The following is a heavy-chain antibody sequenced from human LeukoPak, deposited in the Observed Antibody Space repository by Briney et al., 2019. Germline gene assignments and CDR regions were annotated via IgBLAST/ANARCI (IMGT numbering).Heavy chain of an antibody. CDR2: ISGSGGST. CDR1: GFTFSSYA. Sequence: PGGSLRLSCAASGFTFSSYAMSWVRQAPGKGLEWVSAISGSGGSTYYADSVKSRFTISRDNSKNTLYLQMNSLRAEDTAVYYCAIRAYCSSTSCYGDYYYGMDVWGQGTTVTVSS. D-gene: IGHD2-2*01. J-gene: IGHJ6*02. CDR3: AIRAYCSSTSCYGDYYYGMDV. V-gene: IGHV3-23*01.